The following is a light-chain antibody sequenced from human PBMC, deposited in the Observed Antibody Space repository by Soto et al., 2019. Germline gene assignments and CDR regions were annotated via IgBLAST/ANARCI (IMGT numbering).Light chain of an antibody. J-gene: IGKJ3*01. V-gene: IGKV3-20*01. CDR1: QSVSSSY. Sequence: EIVLTQSPGTLSLSQGERATLSCRASQSVSSSYLAWYQQKPGQAPRLLIYGASSRATGIPDRFSVSGSGTDFTLTISRLEPEDFAVYYCQQYGSSPLTFGPGTKVDIK. CDR2: GAS. CDR3: QQYGSSPLT.